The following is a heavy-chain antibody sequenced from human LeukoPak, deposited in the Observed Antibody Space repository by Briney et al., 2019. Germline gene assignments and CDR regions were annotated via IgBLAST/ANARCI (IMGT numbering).Heavy chain of an antibody. D-gene: IGHD6-19*01. J-gene: IGHJ5*02. CDR3: ARGQSNGWYDLNWFDP. V-gene: IGHV1-8*01. CDR2: MNPNSGNT. Sequence: ASVKVSCKASGYTFTSYDINWVRQATGQGLEWMGWMNPNSGNTGYAQKFQGRVTMTRNTSISTAYMELSSLRSEDTAVYYCARGQSNGWYDLNWFDPWGQGTLVTVSS. CDR1: GYTFTSYD.